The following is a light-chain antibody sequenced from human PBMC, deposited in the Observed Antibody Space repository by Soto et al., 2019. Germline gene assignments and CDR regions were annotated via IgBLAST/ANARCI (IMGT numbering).Light chain of an antibody. Sequence: QSVLTQPASVSGSPGQSITISCTRTSTDVGGFNFVSWYQHHPGKAPQLIIYDVSYRPSGISDRFSGSKSGNTASLTISGLQAEDEADYYCSSDVGGYTLEVCGGGTKLTVL. CDR1: STDVGGFNF. CDR3: SSDVGGYTLEV. V-gene: IGLV2-14*01. CDR2: DVS. J-gene: IGLJ3*02.